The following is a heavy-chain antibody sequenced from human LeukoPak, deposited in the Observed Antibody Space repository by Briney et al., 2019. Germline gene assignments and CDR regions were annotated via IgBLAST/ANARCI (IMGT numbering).Heavy chain of an antibody. J-gene: IGHJ4*02. Sequence: SETLSLTCDVYGGSFSGYYWSWIRQPPGKGLEWIGEINHSGSTNYNPSLKSRVTISVDTSKNQFSLKLSSVTAADTAVYYCARDPRHWGQGTLVTVSS. CDR2: INHSGST. CDR3: ARDPRH. CDR1: GGSFSGYY. V-gene: IGHV4-34*01.